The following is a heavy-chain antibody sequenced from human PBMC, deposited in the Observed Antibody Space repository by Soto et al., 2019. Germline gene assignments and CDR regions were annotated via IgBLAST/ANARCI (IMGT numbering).Heavy chain of an antibody. Sequence: ETLSLTCTVSGGSVSSGSYYWSWIRQPPGKGLEWIGYIYYSGSTNYNPSLKSRVTISVDTSKNQFSLKLSSVTAADTAVYYCARADYSSSSGYYYYYGMDVWGQGTTVTVSS. J-gene: IGHJ6*02. D-gene: IGHD6-6*01. V-gene: IGHV4-61*01. CDR2: IYYSGST. CDR1: GGSVSSGSYY. CDR3: ARADYSSSSGYYYYYGMDV.